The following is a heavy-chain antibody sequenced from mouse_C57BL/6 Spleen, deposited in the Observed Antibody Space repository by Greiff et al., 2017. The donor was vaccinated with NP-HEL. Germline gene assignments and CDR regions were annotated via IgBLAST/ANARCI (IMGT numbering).Heavy chain of an antibody. CDR2: ISYDGSN. J-gene: IGHJ2*01. D-gene: IGHD1-1*01. Sequence: EVQLQQSGPGLVKPSQSLSLTCSVTGYSITSGYYWNWIRQFPGNKLEWMGYISYDGSNNYNPSLKNRISITRDTSKNQFFLKLNSVTTEDTATYYCAREDYGSYYFDYWGHSTTLTVSS. CDR1: GYSITSGYY. CDR3: AREDYGSYYFDY. V-gene: IGHV3-6*01.